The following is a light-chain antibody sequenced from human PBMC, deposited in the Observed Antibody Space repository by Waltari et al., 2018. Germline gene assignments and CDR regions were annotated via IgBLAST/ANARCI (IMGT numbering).Light chain of an antibody. V-gene: IGLV2-11*01. J-gene: IGLJ3*02. CDR1: SSDVGVYTY. CDR2: DVS. CDR3: CSYAGSYTFERV. Sequence: QSALTQPRSVSGSPGQSVTISCTGTSSDVGVYTYVSWYQQHPGKAPKLMIYDVSKRPSGVPDRFSGSKSGNTASLTISGLQAEDEADYYCCSYAGSYTFERVFGGGTKLTVL.